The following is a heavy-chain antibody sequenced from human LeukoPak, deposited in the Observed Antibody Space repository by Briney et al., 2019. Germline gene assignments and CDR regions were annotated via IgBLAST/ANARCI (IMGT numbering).Heavy chain of an antibody. D-gene: IGHD1-1*01. Sequence: GGSLRLSCAGSGFTFSDFWMTWVRQTPGKGLEWVANIKEDGTEKNLVDSVRGRFTISRDNTKNLLFLEMNNLRGDDTAIYYCVRESRPGGAMGLYHNLDYWGQGTLVAVSS. CDR1: GFTFSDFW. CDR2: IKEDGTEK. V-gene: IGHV3-7*01. CDR3: VRESRPGGAMGLYHNLDY. J-gene: IGHJ4*02.